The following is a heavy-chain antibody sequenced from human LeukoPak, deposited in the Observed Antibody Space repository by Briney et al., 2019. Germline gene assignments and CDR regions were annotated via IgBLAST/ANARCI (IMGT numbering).Heavy chain of an antibody. Sequence: ASVKVSCKASGYTFTSYDINWVRQATGQGLEWMGWMNPNSGNTGYAQKFQGRVTMTRNTSISTAYMELSSLRSEDTAVYYCARVPFLIFGVVNPHPHWFDPWGQGTLVTVSS. V-gene: IGHV1-8*01. J-gene: IGHJ5*02. D-gene: IGHD3-3*01. CDR1: GYTFTSYD. CDR2: MNPNSGNT. CDR3: ARVPFLIFGVVNPHPHWFDP.